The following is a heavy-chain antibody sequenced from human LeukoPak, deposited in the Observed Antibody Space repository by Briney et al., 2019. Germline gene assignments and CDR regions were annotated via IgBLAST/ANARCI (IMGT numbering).Heavy chain of an antibody. V-gene: IGHV4-59*08. CDR2: IFYSGTT. CDR3: ARTYCSGGSCHFDY. Sequence: PSETLSLTCTVSGRSIRSYYWSWIRQPPGKGLEWVGYIFYSGTTDSNPSLKSRVTISVDTSKNQSSLKLSSVTAADTAVYYCARTYCSGGSCHFDYWGQGTLVTVSS. CDR1: GRSIRSYY. D-gene: IGHD2-15*01. J-gene: IGHJ4*02.